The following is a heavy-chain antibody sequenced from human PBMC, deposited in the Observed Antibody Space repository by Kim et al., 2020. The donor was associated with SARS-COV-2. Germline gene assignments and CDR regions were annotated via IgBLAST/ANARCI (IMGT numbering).Heavy chain of an antibody. CDR1: GGTFSSYA. D-gene: IGHD3-22*01. CDR2: IIPIFGTA. J-gene: IGHJ6*02. CDR3: ARGSAYHFDITMIVVVGGMDV. Sequence: SVKVSCKASGGTFSSYAISWVRQAPGQGLEWMGGIIPIFGTANYAQKFQGRVTITADESTSTAYMELSSLRSEDTAVYYCARGSAYHFDITMIVVVGGMDVWGQGTTVTVSS. V-gene: IGHV1-69*13.